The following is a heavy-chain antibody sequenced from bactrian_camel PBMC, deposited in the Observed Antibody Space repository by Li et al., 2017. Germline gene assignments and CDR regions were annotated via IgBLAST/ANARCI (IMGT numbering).Heavy chain of an antibody. V-gene: IGHV3S40*01. CDR2: LNSVGRT. D-gene: IGHD7*01. Sequence: DVQLVESGGGLVQPGESLRLSCVYSGFISRSYGMSWVRQAPGKGLEWVSALNSVGRTFYADSVKGRFTISRDNANATVYLQMDNLKTTDTAVYYCATVIRCTGGYFYGWTFGYNVWGQGTQVTVS. CDR3: ATVIRCTGGYFYGWTFGYNV. J-gene: IGHJ4*01. CDR1: GFISRSYG.